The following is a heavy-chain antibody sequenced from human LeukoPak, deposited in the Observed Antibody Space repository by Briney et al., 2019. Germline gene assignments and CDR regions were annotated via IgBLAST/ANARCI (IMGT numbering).Heavy chain of an antibody. CDR1: GYIFTSYD. CDR2: MNPNSGNT. CDR3: ARSHVGSKLLWFGELFLNWFDP. J-gene: IGHJ5*02. Sequence: ASVKVSCKASGYIFTSYDINWVRQATGQGLEWMGWMNPNSGNTGYAQKFQGRVTMTRNTSISTAYMELSSLRSEDTAVYYCARSHVGSKLLWFGELFLNWFDPWGQGTLVTVSS. V-gene: IGHV1-8*01. D-gene: IGHD3-10*01.